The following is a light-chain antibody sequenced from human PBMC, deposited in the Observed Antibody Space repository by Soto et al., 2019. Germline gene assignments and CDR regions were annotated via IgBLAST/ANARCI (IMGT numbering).Light chain of an antibody. CDR1: SSNIGDNY. CDR3: GTWDSSLSVAV. J-gene: IGLJ7*01. CDR2: DND. Sequence: QSELTQPPSVSAAAGQKVTISCSGSSSNIGDNYVSWYQQVPGTAPKLLIYDNDQRSSGTPDRFSAYKSGTSATLGITGLQTXDEADYYCGTWDSSLSVAVFGGGTQLTVL. V-gene: IGLV1-51*01.